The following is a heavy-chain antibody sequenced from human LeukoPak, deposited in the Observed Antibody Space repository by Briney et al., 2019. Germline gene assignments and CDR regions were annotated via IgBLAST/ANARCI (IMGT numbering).Heavy chain of an antibody. CDR2: IYSGGST. J-gene: IGHJ3*02. CDR3: ARDKGAAAGPGAFDI. V-gene: IGHV3-66*01. Sequence: GGSLRLSCAASGFTVSSNYMSWVRPAPGKGLEWVSVIYSGGSTYYADSVKGRFTISRDNSKNTLYLQMNSLRAEDTAVYYCARDKGAAAGPGAFDIWGQGTMVTVSS. CDR1: GFTVSSNY. D-gene: IGHD6-13*01.